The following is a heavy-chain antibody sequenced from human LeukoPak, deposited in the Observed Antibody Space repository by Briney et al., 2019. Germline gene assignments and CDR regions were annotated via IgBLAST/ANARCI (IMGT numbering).Heavy chain of an antibody. J-gene: IGHJ4*02. CDR3: AKDEIGAVAGLIDY. D-gene: IGHD6-19*01. Sequence: GRSLRLSCAASGFTFSSYGMYWVRQAPGKGLEWVALISYDGSNKYYADSVKGRFTISRDNSKNTLYLQMKSLRAEDTAVYYCAKDEIGAVAGLIDYWGQGTLVTVSS. CDR2: ISYDGSNK. V-gene: IGHV3-30*18. CDR1: GFTFSSYG.